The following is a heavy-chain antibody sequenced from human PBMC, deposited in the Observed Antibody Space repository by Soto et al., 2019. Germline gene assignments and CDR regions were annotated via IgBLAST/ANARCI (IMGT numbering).Heavy chain of an antibody. CDR2: ISTSSSNI. D-gene: IGHD3-3*01. V-gene: IGHV3-21*06. Sequence: GGSLRLSCVASGFSFSEYTMSWVRQAPGKGLDWVSTISTSSSNIFYAASVKGRFTVSRDNAKNTLYLQMDKLRAEDTAVYFSERGLGGVPVAAALDYWGQGTLVTVSS. J-gene: IGHJ4*02. CDR1: GFSFSEYT. CDR3: ERGLGGVPVAAALDY.